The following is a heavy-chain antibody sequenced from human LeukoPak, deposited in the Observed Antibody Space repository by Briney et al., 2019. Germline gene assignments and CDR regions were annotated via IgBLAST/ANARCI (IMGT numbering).Heavy chain of an antibody. Sequence: ASVKVSCKASGYTFTGYYMHRVRQAPGQGLEWMGWINPNTGDTKYAQKFQGRVTMTRDTSLSTAYMELSRLRSDDTAVYFCARDMWQQFDWFDPWGQGTLVTVSS. J-gene: IGHJ5*02. CDR1: GYTFTGYY. V-gene: IGHV1-2*02. CDR2: INPNTGDT. CDR3: ARDMWQQFDWFDP. D-gene: IGHD6-13*01.